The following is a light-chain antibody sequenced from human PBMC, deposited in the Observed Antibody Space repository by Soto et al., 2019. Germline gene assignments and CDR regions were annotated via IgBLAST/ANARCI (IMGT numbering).Light chain of an antibody. CDR3: QQRSNWIT. V-gene: IGKV3-11*01. CDR2: DAS. CDR1: QSVSRN. Sequence: EIVLTQSPATLSLSPGERAALSCRASQSVSRNLAWYQHKPGQAPRLLIYDASNRATGIPARFSGSGSGTDFTLTISSLEPEDFAVYYCQQRSNWITFGQGTRLEIK. J-gene: IGKJ5*01.